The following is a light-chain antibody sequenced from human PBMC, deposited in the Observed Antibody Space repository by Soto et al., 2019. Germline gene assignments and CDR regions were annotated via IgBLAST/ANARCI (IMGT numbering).Light chain of an antibody. CDR3: QSYDSSLSGSV. CDR2: GNI. J-gene: IGLJ1*01. V-gene: IGLV1-40*01. CDR1: SSNIGNNY. Sequence: QSVLTQPPSVSAAPGQKVTISCSGSSSNIGNNYVSWYQQLPGTAPKLLIYGNINRPSGVPDRFSASKSGTSASLAITGLQAADEADYYCQSYDSSLSGSVSGAGTKVTVL.